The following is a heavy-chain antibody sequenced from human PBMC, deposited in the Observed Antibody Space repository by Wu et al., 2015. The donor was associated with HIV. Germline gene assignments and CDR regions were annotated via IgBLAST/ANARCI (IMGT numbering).Heavy chain of an antibody. J-gene: IGHJ2*01. CDR3: ARAAFFFYDKHGYYRNWYFDV. D-gene: IGHD3-22*01. Sequence: QVQLVQSGAEVKKPGASVKVSCKASGYTFIGYYIHWVRQAPGQGLEWMGWMNPNSGNTGYPQKFQGRVTMTRDTSISTAYMELSSLKSEDTAVYYCARAAFFFYDKHGYYRNWYFDVWGLAPWSLSP. V-gene: IGHV1-8*02. CDR1: GYTFIGYY. CDR2: MNPNSGNT.